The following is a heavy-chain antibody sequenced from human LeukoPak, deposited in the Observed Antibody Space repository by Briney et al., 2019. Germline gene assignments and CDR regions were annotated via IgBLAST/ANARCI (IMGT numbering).Heavy chain of an antibody. CDR3: ARDTYSNYRAYYFDY. CDR2: INHSGST. J-gene: IGHJ4*02. V-gene: IGHV4-34*01. Sequence: KPSETLSLTCAVYGGSFSGYYWSWIRQPPGKGLEWIGEINHSGSTNYNPSLKGRVTISVDTSKNQFSLKLSSVTAADTAVYYCARDTYSNYRAYYFDYWGQGTLVTVSS. D-gene: IGHD4-11*01. CDR1: GGSFSGYY.